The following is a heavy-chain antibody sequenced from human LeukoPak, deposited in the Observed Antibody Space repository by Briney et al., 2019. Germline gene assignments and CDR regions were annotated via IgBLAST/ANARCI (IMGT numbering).Heavy chain of an antibody. CDR2: VNPKTGGT. Sequence: ASVKVSCKAFGYSFTGYHLHWVRQAPRQGLEWMGWVNPKTGGTNYARKSQGRVTMTRDTAINTVNMELSRLTSDDTSVYYCAREFSSKLEWLAYVTGDDAFDVWGQGTMITVS. CDR1: GYSFTGYH. V-gene: IGHV1-2*02. D-gene: IGHD3-3*01. J-gene: IGHJ3*01. CDR3: AREFSSKLEWLAYVTGDDAFDV.